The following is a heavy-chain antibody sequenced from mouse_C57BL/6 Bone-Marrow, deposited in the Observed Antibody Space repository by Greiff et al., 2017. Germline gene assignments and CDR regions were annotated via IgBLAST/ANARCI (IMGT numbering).Heavy chain of an antibody. CDR3: ANYYGKDYFDY. CDR1: GYTFTDYY. D-gene: IGHD1-1*01. CDR2: INPNNGGT. Sequence: VQLQQSGPELVKPGASVKISCKASGYTFTDYYMNWVKQSHGKSLEWIGDINPNNGGTSYNQQFKGKATLTVDKSSSTAYMELRSLTSEDSAVYYYANYYGKDYFDYWGQGTTLTVSS. V-gene: IGHV1-26*01. J-gene: IGHJ2*01.